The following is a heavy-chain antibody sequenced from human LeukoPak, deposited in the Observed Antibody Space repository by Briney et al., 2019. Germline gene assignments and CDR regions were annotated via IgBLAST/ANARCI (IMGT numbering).Heavy chain of an antibody. CDR2: ISSSSVYT. Sequence: GGSLRLSCKPSGFSFSSYHMNWGREAPGEGLGWVSSISSSSVYTHYADSVKGRITITRDNGKNSLYLQMNSLTAEDTALYYCARDALRDDAFDIWGQGTMVTVSS. CDR1: GFSFSSYH. J-gene: IGHJ3*02. V-gene: IGHV3-21*04. CDR3: ARDALRDDAFDI.